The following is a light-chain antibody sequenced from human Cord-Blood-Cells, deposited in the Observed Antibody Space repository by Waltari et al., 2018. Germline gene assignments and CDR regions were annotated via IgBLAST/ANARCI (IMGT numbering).Light chain of an antibody. Sequence: ELVLTQSPGTLSLFPGERATLSCRASQSVSSSYLAWYQQKPGQAPRLRIYGASSRATGIPDRFSGSESGTDFTLTISRLEPEDCAVYYCQQYGSSLLTFGGGTKVEIK. J-gene: IGKJ4*01. CDR3: QQYGSSLLT. V-gene: IGKV3-20*01. CDR1: QSVSSSY. CDR2: GAS.